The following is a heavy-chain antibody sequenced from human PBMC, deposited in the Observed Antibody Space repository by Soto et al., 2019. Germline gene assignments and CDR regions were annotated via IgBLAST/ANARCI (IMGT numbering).Heavy chain of an antibody. J-gene: IGHJ4*02. CDR1: GLTFSSYG. D-gene: IGHD3-10*01. CDR2: ISYDGSNK. V-gene: IGHV3-30*18. CDR3: AKEYYYGSGPIGGYYFDY. Sequence: GGSLRLSCAASGLTFSSYGMHWVHQAPGKGLEWVAVISYDGSNKYYADSVKGRFTISRDNSKNTLYLQMNSLRAEDTAVYYCAKEYYYGSGPIGGYYFDYWGQGTLVTVSS.